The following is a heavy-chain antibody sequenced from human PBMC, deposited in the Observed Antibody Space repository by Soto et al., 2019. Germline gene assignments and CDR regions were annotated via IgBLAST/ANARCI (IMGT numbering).Heavy chain of an antibody. CDR1: GGTFNSYA. CDR2: INAGNGTT. V-gene: IGHV1-3*01. D-gene: IGHD5-12*01. J-gene: IGHJ4*02. Sequence: ASVKVSCKASGGTFNSYAISWVRQAPGQRLEWMGWINAGNGTTKYSQKFQGRVTITRDTSASTAYMELSSLRSEDTAVYYCAREDGYRGYVVWGQGTLDPVPQ. CDR3: AREDGYRGYVV.